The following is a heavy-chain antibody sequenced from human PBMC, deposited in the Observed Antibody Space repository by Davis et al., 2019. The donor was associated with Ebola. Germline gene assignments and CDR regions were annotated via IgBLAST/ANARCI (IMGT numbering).Heavy chain of an antibody. CDR2: ISAGGSTT. V-gene: IGHV3-23*01. Sequence: GGSLRLSCAASGFTFSAYAMSWVRQAPGKGLEWVSVISAGGSTTVYTDSAKGRFTISRDNSKNTLYLQMNSLRVEDTALYYCAKASSSPLTRAFDVWGRGAMVTASS. CDR3: AKASSSPLTRAFDV. J-gene: IGHJ3*01. CDR1: GFTFSAYA.